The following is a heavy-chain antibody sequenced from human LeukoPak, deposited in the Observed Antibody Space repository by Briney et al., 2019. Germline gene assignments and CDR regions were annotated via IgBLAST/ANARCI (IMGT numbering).Heavy chain of an antibody. V-gene: IGHV3-23*01. CDR2: ISGSGGST. J-gene: IGHJ4*02. Sequence: GGSLRLSCAASGFTFSSYAMSWVRQAPGKGLEWVSAISGSGGSTYYADSVKGRFTISRDNSKNTLYLQMNSLRAKDTAVYYCATPLVAAYRTSSDYWGQGTLVTVSS. D-gene: IGHD2-15*01. CDR3: ATPLVAAYRTSSDY. CDR1: GFTFSSYA.